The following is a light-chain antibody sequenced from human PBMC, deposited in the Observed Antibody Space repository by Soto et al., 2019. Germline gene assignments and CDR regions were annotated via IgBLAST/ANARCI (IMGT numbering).Light chain of an antibody. CDR3: SSYAGSNVL. CDR1: PSDVGGYNS. J-gene: IGLJ2*01. CDR2: DVS. V-gene: IGLV2-8*01. Sequence: QSALTQPPSASGSPGQSVTISCTGTPSDVGGYNSVSWYQQYPGKAPKLMIYDVSKRPSGVPDRFSGSKSGNTASLTVSGLQAEDEANYYCSSYAGSNVLFGGGTQLPVL.